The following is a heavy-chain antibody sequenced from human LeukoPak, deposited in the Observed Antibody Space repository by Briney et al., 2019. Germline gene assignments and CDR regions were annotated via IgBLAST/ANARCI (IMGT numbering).Heavy chain of an antibody. Sequence: ASVKVSCKASGYTFNSYPLTWVRQAPGVGFEWVGWITADNFNTDYAQKFQGRVTLTKETSTNTAYMEMRSLMSDDTAVYYCARVRTPFGVVASPDALDVWGQGTAVTVSS. V-gene: IGHV1-18*01. D-gene: IGHD3-3*01. J-gene: IGHJ3*01. CDR2: ITADNFNT. CDR3: ARVRTPFGVVASPDALDV. CDR1: GYTFNSYP.